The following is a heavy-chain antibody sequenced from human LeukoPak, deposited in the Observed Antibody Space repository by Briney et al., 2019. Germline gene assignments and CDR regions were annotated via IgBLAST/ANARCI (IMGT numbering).Heavy chain of an antibody. J-gene: IGHJ4*02. CDR3: TRDLGGTSWGEWNY. D-gene: IGHD3-16*01. V-gene: IGHV3-74*01. CDR2: INSDGSAT. CDR1: GFTFSNYW. Sequence: GGSLRLSCAASGFTFSNYWMSWVRQAPGKGLVWVSRINSDGSATNYADSVKGRFTISRDNAKNTLYLQMSSLRAEDTAVYYCTRDLGGTSWGEWNYWGQGTLVTVSS.